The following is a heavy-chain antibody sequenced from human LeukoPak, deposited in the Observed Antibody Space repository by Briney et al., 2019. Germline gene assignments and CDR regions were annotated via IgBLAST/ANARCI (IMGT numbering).Heavy chain of an antibody. CDR3: GRDSVEMGTIHSDY. CDR1: GGSISSSNYF. V-gene: IGHV4-39*07. CDR2: IYYSGST. Sequence: SETLSLTCTVSGGSISSSNYFWGWVRQAPGKGLEWIGSIYYSGSTYYNPSLKSRVTISADMSKNQFSLRLYSVTAADTAVYYCGRDSVEMGTIHSDYWGQGTLVTVSS. J-gene: IGHJ4*02. D-gene: IGHD5-24*01.